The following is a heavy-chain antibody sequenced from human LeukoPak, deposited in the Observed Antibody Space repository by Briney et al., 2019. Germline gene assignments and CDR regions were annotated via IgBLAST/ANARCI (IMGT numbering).Heavy chain of an antibody. Sequence: GGSLRLSCAASGFTFNRYAMSWVRQAPGKGLEWVSAISGSGGSTYYADSVKGRFTISRDNSKNTLFLQMNSLRAEDTAVYYCAKSLYSSSSYAFDIWGQGTMVTVSS. CDR3: AKSLYSSSSYAFDI. CDR2: ISGSGGST. J-gene: IGHJ3*02. CDR1: GFTFNRYA. D-gene: IGHD6-6*01. V-gene: IGHV3-23*01.